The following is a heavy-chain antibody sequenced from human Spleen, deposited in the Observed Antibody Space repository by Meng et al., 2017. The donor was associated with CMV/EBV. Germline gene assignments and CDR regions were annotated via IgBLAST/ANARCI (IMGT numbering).Heavy chain of an antibody. CDR1: A. V-gene: IGHV6-1*01. CDR2: TYYTSKWYN. CDR3: ARDYRHYYDSSSYYAPNNWFDP. D-gene: IGHD3-22*01. Sequence: ACNWIRPSPSSGLAWLGSTYYTSKWYNDYAVSVKSRITINPDTSKNQVSLQLSSVTPEDTAVYYCARDYRHYYDSSSYYAPNNWFDPWGQGTLVTVSS. J-gene: IGHJ5*02.